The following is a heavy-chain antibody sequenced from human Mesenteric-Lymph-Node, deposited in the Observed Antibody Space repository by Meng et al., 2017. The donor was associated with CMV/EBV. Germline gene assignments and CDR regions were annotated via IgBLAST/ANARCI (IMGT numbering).Heavy chain of an antibody. D-gene: IGHD6-19*01. Sequence: GESLKISCAASGFIFSGHEMNWVRQAPGKGLEWISYIGSGASITYYGDSVRGRFTISRDNARNSLYLQMNSLRAEDTAVYYCARVGSSGSFDYWGQGTLVTVSS. V-gene: IGHV3-48*03. CDR1: GFIFSGHE. CDR2: IGSGASIT. CDR3: ARVGSSGSFDY. J-gene: IGHJ4*02.